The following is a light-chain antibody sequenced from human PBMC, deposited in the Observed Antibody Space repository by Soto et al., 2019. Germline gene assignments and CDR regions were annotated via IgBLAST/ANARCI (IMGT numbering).Light chain of an antibody. CDR1: QSVSSNY. CDR2: GAS. CDR3: QQYGSSPTWT. V-gene: IGKV3-20*01. J-gene: IGKJ1*01. Sequence: EIVLTQSPGTLSLSPCERATLSFSASQSVSSNYLAWYQQKPGQAPRLLIYGASTRASGIPDRFSGSGSGTDFTLTISRLEPEDSAVYYCQQYGSSPTWTFGQGTKVDIK.